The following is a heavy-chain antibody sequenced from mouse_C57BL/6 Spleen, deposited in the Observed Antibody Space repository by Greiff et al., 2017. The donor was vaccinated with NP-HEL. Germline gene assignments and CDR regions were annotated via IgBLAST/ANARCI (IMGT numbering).Heavy chain of an antibody. CDR3: ARKDGTDYAMDY. Sequence: QVQLKQPGAELVMPGASVKLSCKASGYTFTSYWMHWVKQRPGQGLEWIGEIDPSDSYTNYNQKFKGKSTLTVDKSSSPAYMQLSSLTSEDSAVYYCARKDGTDYAMDYWGQGTSVTVSS. CDR2: IDPSDSYT. J-gene: IGHJ4*01. V-gene: IGHV1-69*01. D-gene: IGHD3-3*01. CDR1: GYTFTSYW.